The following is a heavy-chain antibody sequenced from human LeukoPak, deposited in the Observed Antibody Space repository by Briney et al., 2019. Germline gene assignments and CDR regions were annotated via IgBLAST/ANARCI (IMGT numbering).Heavy chain of an antibody. D-gene: IGHD2-21*01. CDR3: ARGGGDIRY. CDR2: INGDGSGT. V-gene: IGHV3-74*01. CDR1: GFTFSSYW. J-gene: IGHJ4*02. Sequence: GGSLRLSCAASGFTFSSYWMHWARQAPGTGLVWVSRINGDGSGTSYADSVKGRFTISSDSAKNTLYLQMNSLRVEDTAVYYCARGGGDIRYWGQGTLVTVSS.